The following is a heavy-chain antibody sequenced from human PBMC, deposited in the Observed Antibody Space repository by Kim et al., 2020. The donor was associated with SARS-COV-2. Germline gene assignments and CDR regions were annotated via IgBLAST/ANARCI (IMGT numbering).Heavy chain of an antibody. Sequence: RFTISRDNSKNTLYLQMNSLRAEDTAVYYCAKDGDYGDYVLSYYYYYMDVWGKGTTVTVSS. V-gene: IGHV3-30*02. D-gene: IGHD4-17*01. CDR3: AKDGDYGDYVLSYYYYYMDV. J-gene: IGHJ6*03.